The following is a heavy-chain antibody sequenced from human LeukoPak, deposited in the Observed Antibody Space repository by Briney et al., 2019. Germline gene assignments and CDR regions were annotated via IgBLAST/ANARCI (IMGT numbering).Heavy chain of an antibody. CDR2: IWYDGSNK. J-gene: IGHJ6*03. CDR1: GFTFSSYG. CDR3: AKEPWRAARGHYYCYMDV. Sequence: PGRSLRLSCAASGFTFSSYGMHWVRQAPGKGLEWVAVIWYDGSNKYYADSVKGRFTISRDNSKNTLYLQMNSLRAEDTAVYYCAKEPWRAARGHYYCYMDVWGKGTTVTVSS. V-gene: IGHV3-33*06. D-gene: IGHD6-13*01.